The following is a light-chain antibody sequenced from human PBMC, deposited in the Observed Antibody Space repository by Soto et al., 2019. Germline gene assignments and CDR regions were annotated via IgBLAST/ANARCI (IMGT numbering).Light chain of an antibody. J-gene: IGKJ4*01. Sequence: EIVLTQSPATLSLSPGERATLSCRASQSVSSYLAWYQQKPGQAPRLLIYDASSRATGIPARFSGSGSGTDFPLTISSLDPEDFAVYYCQQRGNWPPALTLRRRDQGGDQT. CDR1: QSVSSY. V-gene: IGKV3-11*01. CDR2: DAS. CDR3: QQRGNWPPALT.